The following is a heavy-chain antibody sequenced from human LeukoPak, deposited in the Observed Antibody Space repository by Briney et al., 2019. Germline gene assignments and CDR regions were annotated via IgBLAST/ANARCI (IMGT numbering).Heavy chain of an antibody. CDR3: ARDLAWAFDF. Sequence: GGSLRLSCAASGFTFSAYSMNWVRQAPGKGLEWLSYVSSDSSLIDYADSVKGRFTISRDNAKNSLYLQKNSLRAEDAAVYYCARDLAWAFDFWGQGTMVTVSS. J-gene: IGHJ3*01. CDR2: VSSDSSLI. CDR1: GFTFSAYS. V-gene: IGHV3-48*01. D-gene: IGHD3-3*02.